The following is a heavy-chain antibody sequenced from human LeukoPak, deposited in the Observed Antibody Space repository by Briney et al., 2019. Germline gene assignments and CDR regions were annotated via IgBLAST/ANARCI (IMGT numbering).Heavy chain of an antibody. D-gene: IGHD3-10*01. V-gene: IGHV3-11*01. CDR2: ISSGSTI. Sequence: GGSLRLSCAASGFTFSDYYMSWIRQAPGKGLEWVSHISSGSTIYYADSVKGRFTISRDNTKNSLYLQMNSLRAEDPAVYYCARDYYGSGTMDVWGQGTTVTVSS. CDR3: ARDYYGSGTMDV. CDR1: GFTFSDYY. J-gene: IGHJ6*02.